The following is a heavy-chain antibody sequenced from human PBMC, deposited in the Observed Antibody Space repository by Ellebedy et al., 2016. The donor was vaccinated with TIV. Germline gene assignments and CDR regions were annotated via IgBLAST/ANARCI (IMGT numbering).Heavy chain of an antibody. CDR2: ISYDGNNK. J-gene: IGHJ6*02. CDR3: AKVWRYDSNIYGMDV. CDR1: GFTFSSHA. V-gene: IGHV3-30-3*01. D-gene: IGHD3-22*01. Sequence: GESLKISCTASGFTFSSHAMHWVRQAPGKGLEWVAVISYDGNNKYYAVSVKGRFTISRDNSKNTLYLQMNSLRAEDTAVYYCAKVWRYDSNIYGMDVWGQGTTVTVSS.